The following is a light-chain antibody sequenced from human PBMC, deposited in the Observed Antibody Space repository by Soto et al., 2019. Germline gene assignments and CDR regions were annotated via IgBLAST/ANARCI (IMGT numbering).Light chain of an antibody. CDR2: AAS. V-gene: IGKV1-6*01. Sequence: AVQMNQSPSSLSASVGDRVTITSRVSQGIRNDLGWYQQKPGKAPKLLIYAASSLQSGVPSRFSGSGSGTDFTLTISSLQPEDSASYYCLQDHEHLTFGGGTKVDI. CDR3: LQDHEHLT. J-gene: IGKJ4*01. CDR1: QGIRND.